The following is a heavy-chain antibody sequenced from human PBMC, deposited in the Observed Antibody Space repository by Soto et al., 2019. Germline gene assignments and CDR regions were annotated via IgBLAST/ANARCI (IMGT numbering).Heavy chain of an antibody. D-gene: IGHD6-19*01. J-gene: IGHJ4*02. V-gene: IGHV4-4*02. CDR2: IYNTGRT. CDR1: GASINSNW. Sequence: QVQLQESGPGLVEPSGTLSLTCAVSGASINSNWWGWVRQPPGKGLEWIGEIYNTGRTNYNPSLQSRVAISLDRFNNQFSLSLSSVTAADTAIYYCARHVGVSGTRGFDFWGQGILVPVSS. CDR3: ARHVGVSGTRGFDF.